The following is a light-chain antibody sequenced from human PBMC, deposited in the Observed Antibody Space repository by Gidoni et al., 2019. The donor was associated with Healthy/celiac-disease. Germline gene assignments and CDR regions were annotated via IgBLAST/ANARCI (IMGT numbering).Light chain of an antibody. CDR1: QSVSSY. J-gene: IGKJ2*01. Sequence: EIVLTQSPATLSLAPGERATLSCRASQSVSSYLAWYQQKPGQAPRLLIYDASNRATGIPARFSGSGSGTDFTLTSSSLEPEDFAVYYCQQPPSTFXXXTKLEIK. CDR2: DAS. CDR3: QQPPST. V-gene: IGKV3-11*01.